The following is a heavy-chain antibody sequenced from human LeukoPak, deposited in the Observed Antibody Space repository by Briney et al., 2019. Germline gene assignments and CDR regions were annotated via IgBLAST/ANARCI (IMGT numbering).Heavy chain of an antibody. D-gene: IGHD3-22*01. CDR2: IYFSGTT. CDR3: ATQAHDSYGYLNWSDA. J-gene: IGHJ5*02. V-gene: IGHV4-39*01. Sequence: SPTLSPTCTVAGPSISISRYYSGWIRPPPWKGLELIGSIYFSGTTYYHPSLKSRVTMSVDTSKNQFSLRLTSVIAEDTAIYYCATQAHDSYGYLNWSDAWGQGTLVTVS. CDR1: GPSISISRYY.